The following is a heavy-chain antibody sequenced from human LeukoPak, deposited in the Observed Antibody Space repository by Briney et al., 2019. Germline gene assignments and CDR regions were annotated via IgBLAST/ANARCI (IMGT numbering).Heavy chain of an antibody. V-gene: IGHV3-11*01. CDR1: RFTLGEVW. D-gene: IGHD2-15*01. J-gene: IGHJ5*02. Sequence: GGSLGLSWAASRFTLGEVWMGGVRQAPGRGRAWVYYIDSSGSTMYYADSVKGRFTISRDNAKNSLYLQMNSLRAEDTAVYYCARDACSGGSCYPDPWGQGTLVTVSS. CDR3: ARDACSGGSCYPDP. CDR2: IDSSGSTM.